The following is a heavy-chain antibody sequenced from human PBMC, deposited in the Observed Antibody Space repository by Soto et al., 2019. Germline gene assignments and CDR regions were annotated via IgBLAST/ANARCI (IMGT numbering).Heavy chain of an antibody. D-gene: IGHD3-22*01. CDR3: AGGYYYDSSGYYYVGGWFDP. CDR2: IYHGGTT. Sequence: SETLSLTCTVSGYSISSGSYWAWIRQPPGKGPEWIASIYHGGTTFYNPSLKSRITISVDTSKNQFSLKLSSVTAADTAVYYCAGGYYYDSSGYYYVGGWFDPWGQGTLVTVSS. V-gene: IGHV4-38-2*02. J-gene: IGHJ5*02. CDR1: GYSISSGSY.